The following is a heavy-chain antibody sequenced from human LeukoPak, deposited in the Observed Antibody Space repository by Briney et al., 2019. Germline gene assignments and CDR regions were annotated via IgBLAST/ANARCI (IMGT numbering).Heavy chain of an antibody. CDR1: GFTFRSYS. D-gene: IGHD2-15*01. J-gene: IGHJ6*03. Sequence: GGSLRLSCAASGFTFRSYSMTWVRQAPGKGLEWVSYIGGSDMTIYYTDSVKGRFTISRDNAKNSLYLQMKSLRAEDMAVYYCARDIGGGSYYMDVWGKGTTVIVPS. V-gene: IGHV3-48*01. CDR3: ARDIGGGSYYMDV. CDR2: IGGSDMTI.